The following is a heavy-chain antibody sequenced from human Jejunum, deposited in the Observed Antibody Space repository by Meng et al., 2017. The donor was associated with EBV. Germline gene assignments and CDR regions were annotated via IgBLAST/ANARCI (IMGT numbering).Heavy chain of an antibody. CDR2: ISGSAGNT. CDR3: AKLLKY. Sequence: EVQLLGSGGGLVLPGCSLRLACAASGFSFSNSAMSSVRQAPGKGLEWVSVISGSAGNTYYADSVKGRFTISRDLSNNTLYLQMNSLRAEDTAIYYCAKLLKYWGQGTLVTVSS. V-gene: IGHV3-23*01. J-gene: IGHJ4*02. CDR1: GFSFSNSA.